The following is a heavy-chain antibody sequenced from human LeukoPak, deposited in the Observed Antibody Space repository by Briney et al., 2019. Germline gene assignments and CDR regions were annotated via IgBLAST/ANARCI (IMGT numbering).Heavy chain of an antibody. CDR2: ISRTSTYI. V-gene: IGHV3-21*01. CDR3: ARVQRGEMATFDY. J-gene: IGHJ4*02. D-gene: IGHD5-24*01. Sequence: PGGSLRLCFAASVFIFSSYSMNTVRHAPGKGLGWVSSISRTSTYIHYADSLKGRFTIYRDNARNSLYLQINSLRVEDTAVYYCARVQRGEMATFDYWGQGTLVTVSS. CDR1: VFIFSSYS.